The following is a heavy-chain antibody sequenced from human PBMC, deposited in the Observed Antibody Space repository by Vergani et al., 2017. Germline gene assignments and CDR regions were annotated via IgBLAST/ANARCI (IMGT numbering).Heavy chain of an antibody. Sequence: QVTLRESGPALVKPTQTLTLTCTFSGFSLSTSGMCVSWIRQPPGKALEWLALIDWDDDKYYSTSLKTRLTISKDTSKNQVVLTITNMDPVDTATYYCARIREDCSGGSCYLNAFDIWGQGTMITVSS. CDR2: IDWDDDK. V-gene: IGHV2-70*01. CDR3: ARIREDCSGGSCYLNAFDI. J-gene: IGHJ3*02. D-gene: IGHD2-15*01. CDR1: GFSLSTSGMC.